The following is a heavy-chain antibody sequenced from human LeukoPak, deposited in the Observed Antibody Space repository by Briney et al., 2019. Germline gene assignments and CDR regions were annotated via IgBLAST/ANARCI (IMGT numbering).Heavy chain of an antibody. D-gene: IGHD3-9*01. CDR1: GFSFSNYG. CDR3: ATLRYFDWLLFDY. CDR2: IWYDGSQE. Sequence: GGSLRLSCAASGFSFSNYGMHWVRQAPGKGLEWVAFIWYDGSQEYYADSVKGRFTISRDNSKNTLYLQMNSLRAEDTAVYYCATLRYFDWLLFDYWGQGTLVTVSS. V-gene: IGHV3-30*02. J-gene: IGHJ4*02.